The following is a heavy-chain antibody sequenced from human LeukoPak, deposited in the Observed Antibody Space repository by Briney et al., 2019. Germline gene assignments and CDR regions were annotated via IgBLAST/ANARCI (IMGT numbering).Heavy chain of an antibody. CDR1: GFTFNNYW. CDR2: INSDGTDT. J-gene: IGHJ4*02. Sequence: HPGGSLRLSCAASGFTFNNYWMHWVRQAPGKGLVWVSRINSDGTDTTYADSVKGRFTIPRDNAQNTVYLQMNSLRTEDTAVYYCARASGTDGSGYVQVDYWGQGTLVTVSS. CDR3: ARASGTDGSGYVQVDY. V-gene: IGHV3-74*03. D-gene: IGHD3-22*01.